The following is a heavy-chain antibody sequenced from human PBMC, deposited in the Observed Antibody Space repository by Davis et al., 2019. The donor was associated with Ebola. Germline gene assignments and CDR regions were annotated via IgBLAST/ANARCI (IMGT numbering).Heavy chain of an antibody. J-gene: IGHJ5*02. D-gene: IGHD6-6*01. CDR1: GGTFSSYA. CDR3: ALSPYSSSSGSWFDP. CDR2: IIPIFGTA. Sequence: SVKVSCKASGGTFSSYAISWVRQAPGQGLEWMGGIIPIFGTANYAQKFQGRVTITADESTSTAYMELSSLRSEDTAVYYCALSPYSSSSGSWFDPWGQGTLVTVSS. V-gene: IGHV1-69*13.